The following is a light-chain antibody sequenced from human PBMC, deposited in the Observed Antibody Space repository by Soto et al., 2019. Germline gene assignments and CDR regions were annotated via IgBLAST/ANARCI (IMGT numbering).Light chain of an antibody. CDR2: GAS. V-gene: IGKV1-9*01. CDR3: HQLNSFPIA. J-gene: IGKJ3*01. Sequence: IQLTQSPSSLSASVGARVTITCRASQGISSFLAWYQQKPGRPPKLLIYGASTLQSGVPSRFSGSGSGTDFTLSISSLQPEDFATYYCHQLNSFPIAFGPGTKVEIQ. CDR1: QGISSF.